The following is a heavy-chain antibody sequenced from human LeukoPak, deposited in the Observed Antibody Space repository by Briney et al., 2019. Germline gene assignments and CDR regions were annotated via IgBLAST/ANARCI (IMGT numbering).Heavy chain of an antibody. J-gene: IGHJ4*02. CDR1: GFTFSSYG. Sequence: GGSLRLSCAASGFTFSSYGMSWVRQAPGKGLEWVSTIGSSNSDTYYTDSVKGRFTVSRDNSKNTLYLQMNSLRAEDTAVYYCAKDHDNTDYYYYFDSWGQGTLVTVSS. D-gene: IGHD2-21*01. CDR3: AKDHDNTDYYYYFDS. V-gene: IGHV3-23*01. CDR2: IGSSNSDT.